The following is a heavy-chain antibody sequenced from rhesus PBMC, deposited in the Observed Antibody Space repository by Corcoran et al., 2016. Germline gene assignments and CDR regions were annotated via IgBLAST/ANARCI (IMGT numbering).Heavy chain of an antibody. J-gene: IGHJ5-1*01. CDR1: GYTFTSYY. D-gene: IGHD5-12*01. CDR3: TRVEYSYKVYNRFDV. CDR2: MNPRNGKT. Sequence: QVQLVQSGAEVKKPGASVKLSCKASGYTFTSYYINWVRQAPGQVLEGMGLMNPRNGKTGYAQKIQGRVTMTRDTSTSTAYMEGSSLRSEDTAVYCCTRVEYSYKVYNRFDVWGPGVLVTVSS. V-gene: IGHV1S9*01.